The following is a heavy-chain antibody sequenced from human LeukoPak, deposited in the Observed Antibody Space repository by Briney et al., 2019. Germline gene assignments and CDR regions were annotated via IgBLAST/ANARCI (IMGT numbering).Heavy chain of an antibody. CDR1: GVSISSNNW. V-gene: IGHV4-4*02. J-gene: IGHJ4*02. CDR3: ARRDGYNWTY. Sequence: PSGTLSLTCAVSGVSISSNNWWNWVRQPPGKGLEWIGEIYHSGSSNYNPSLKSRVTISVDKSKNQLSLKLSSVTAADTAVYYCARRDGYNWTYWGQGTLVTVSS. CDR2: IYHSGSS. D-gene: IGHD5-24*01.